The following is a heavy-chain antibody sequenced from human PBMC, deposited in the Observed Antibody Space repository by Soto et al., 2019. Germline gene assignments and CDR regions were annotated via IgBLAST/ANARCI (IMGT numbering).Heavy chain of an antibody. V-gene: IGHV1-69*13. Sequence: SVKVSCKASGGTFSSYAISWVRQAPGQGLEWMGGIIPIFGTANYAQKFQGRVTITADESTSTAYMELSSLRSEDTAVYYCARHPRPLHGDYFDYWGQGTLVTVSS. CDR3: ARHPRPLHGDYFDY. CDR1: GGTFSSYA. D-gene: IGHD4-17*01. J-gene: IGHJ4*02. CDR2: IIPIFGTA.